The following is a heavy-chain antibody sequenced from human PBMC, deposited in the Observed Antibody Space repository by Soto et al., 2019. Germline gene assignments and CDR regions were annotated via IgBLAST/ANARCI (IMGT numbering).Heavy chain of an antibody. CDR2: ISGYNGYA. D-gene: IGHD3-3*01. J-gene: IGHJ6*03. CDR3: ARRFCYGNSMTDYSLDV. V-gene: IGHV1-18*01. CDR1: DHSFTTYG. Sequence: QVQLGQSGNEVKKHGASVKVSCKSSDHSFTTYGIAWVRQAPGQGLDLRGWISGYNGYANYAQKFQDRVTLTIDATRRPAFMDLRSVRSDETAVYYCARRFCYGNSMTDYSLDVWGQGTTVTVSS.